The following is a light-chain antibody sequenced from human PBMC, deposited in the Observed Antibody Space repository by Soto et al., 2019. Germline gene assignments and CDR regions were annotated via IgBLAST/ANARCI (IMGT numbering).Light chain of an antibody. CDR3: QQYGSSPLT. J-gene: IGKJ4*01. Sequence: EIVLTQSPGTLSLSPGERATLSCRASESASDNYLAWYQQRSGQAPRLVIYGASSRASAVPDRFSGSGSGADFTLTIRRLEPEDFAVYYCQQYGSSPLTFGGGTKVDIK. V-gene: IGKV3-20*01. CDR1: ESASDNY. CDR2: GAS.